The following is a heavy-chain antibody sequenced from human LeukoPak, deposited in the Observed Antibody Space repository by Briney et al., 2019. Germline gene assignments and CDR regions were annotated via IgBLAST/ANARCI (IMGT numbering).Heavy chain of an antibody. CDR3: ARAPTSLSNPYYFDY. D-gene: IGHD4-11*01. Sequence: GESLTISCRASGYSFTSYWIAWVRQMPGKGLEWMGIIYPGDSDTRYSPSFRGQVIISADESISTAFLQWSSLKTSDTAMYYCARAPTSLSNPYYFDYWGQGALVTVSS. CDR1: GYSFTSYW. J-gene: IGHJ4*02. V-gene: IGHV5-51*03. CDR2: IYPGDSDT.